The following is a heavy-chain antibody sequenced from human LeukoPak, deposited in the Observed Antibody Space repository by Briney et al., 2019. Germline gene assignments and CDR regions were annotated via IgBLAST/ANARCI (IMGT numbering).Heavy chain of an antibody. CDR3: AIDLLPEAFDI. J-gene: IGHJ3*02. Sequence: GGSLRLSCAPSGVTSISDSTNWVRQAPGKRLEWVSSISSSSSYIYYAGSVKGRFTISRDNAKNSLYLQMNSLRAEDTAVYYCAIDLLPEAFDIWGQGTMVTVSS. D-gene: IGHD3-22*01. CDR2: ISSSSSYI. CDR1: GVTSISDS. V-gene: IGHV3-21*01.